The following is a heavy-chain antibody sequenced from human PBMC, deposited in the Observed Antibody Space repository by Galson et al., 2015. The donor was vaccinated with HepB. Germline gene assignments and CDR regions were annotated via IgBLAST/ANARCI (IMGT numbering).Heavy chain of an antibody. J-gene: IGHJ4*02. CDR3: ARLELRIPGSYFEPYIDY. CDR2: IDEDGREK. CDR1: GFTFSEYW. Sequence: SLRLSCAISGFTFSEYWMTWVRQAPGEGLEWVANIDEDGREKYYLDSVKGRFTISRDNAKSSLYLQMNSLRAGDTAIYYCARLELRIPGSYFEPYIDYWGQGTLVTVSS. D-gene: IGHD3-10*01. V-gene: IGHV3-7*01.